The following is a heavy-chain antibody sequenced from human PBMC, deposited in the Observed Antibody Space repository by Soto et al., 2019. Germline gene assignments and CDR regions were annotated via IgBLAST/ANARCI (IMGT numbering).Heavy chain of an antibody. CDR3: ARSEDDYGDYGADY. D-gene: IGHD4-17*01. CDR2: ISAYNGNT. V-gene: IGHV1-18*04. J-gene: IGHJ4*02. CDR1: DYTFTSYG. Sequence: ASVKVSCKASDYTFTSYGISWVRQAPGQGLEWMGWISAYNGNTNYAQKPQGRVNMTTDTSTSTAYMELRSLRSDDTAVYYCARSEDDYGDYGADYWGQGTLVTVSS.